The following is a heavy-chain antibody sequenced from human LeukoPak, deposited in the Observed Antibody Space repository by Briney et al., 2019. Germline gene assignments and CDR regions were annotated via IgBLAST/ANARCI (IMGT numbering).Heavy chain of an antibody. J-gene: IGHJ6*03. D-gene: IGHD6-6*01. V-gene: IGHV1-2*02. CDR2: INPNSGGT. CDR3: AQNGYSSSLGYYYYYMDV. Sequence: GASVTVSCKASGYTFTGYYMHWVRQAPGKGVEGMGWINPNSGGTNYAQKFQGRVTMTRDTSISTAYMELSRLRSDDTAVYYCAQNGYSSSLGYYYYYMDVWGKGTTVTVSS. CDR1: GYTFTGYY.